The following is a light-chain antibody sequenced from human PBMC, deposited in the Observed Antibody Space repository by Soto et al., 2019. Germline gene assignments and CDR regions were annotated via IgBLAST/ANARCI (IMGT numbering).Light chain of an antibody. CDR2: DVS. CDR3: SSYTSSSLYV. J-gene: IGLJ1*01. Sequence: QSALTQPASVSGSPGQSITISCTGTSSDVGGYNYVSWYQQHPGKAPKLMIYDVSNRPSGVSNRFSGSKSGNTASLTISGXXXXXEXXYYCSSYTSSSLYVFGTGTKVTVL. V-gene: IGLV2-14*01. CDR1: SSDVGGYNY.